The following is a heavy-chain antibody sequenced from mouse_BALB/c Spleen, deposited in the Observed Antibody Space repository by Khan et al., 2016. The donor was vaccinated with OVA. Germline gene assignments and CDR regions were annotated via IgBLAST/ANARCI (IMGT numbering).Heavy chain of an antibody. V-gene: IGHV2-3*01. J-gene: IGHJ3*01. CDR2: ICGDGST. CDR3: ASSYYGYDWFTY. Sequence: QVQLKESGPGLVAPSQSLSLTCTVSGLSLTNYGISWIRQPPGKGLEWLGVICGDGSTNYHSALISRLSINKDNSKSPVFLKLNRRQTDETARYYCASSYYGYDWFTYWGQGTLVTVAA. CDR1: GLSLTNYG. D-gene: IGHD2-2*01.